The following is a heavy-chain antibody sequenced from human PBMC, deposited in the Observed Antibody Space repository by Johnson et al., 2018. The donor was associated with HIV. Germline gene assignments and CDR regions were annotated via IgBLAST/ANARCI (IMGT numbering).Heavy chain of an antibody. J-gene: IGHJ3*01. CDR3: AKDRASVWYSGSYLVD. CDR1: VFTFSSYT. D-gene: IGHD1-26*01. CDR2: ISYDGSNK. V-gene: IGHV3-30*04. Sequence: QVQLVESGGGVVQPGRSLRLSCAASVFTFSSYTMHWVRQAPGKGLEWVAVISYDGSNKYYADSVKGRFTISRDNSKNTLYLQMNSLRAEDTAVYYCAKDRASVWYSGSYLVDWGQGTMVTVSS.